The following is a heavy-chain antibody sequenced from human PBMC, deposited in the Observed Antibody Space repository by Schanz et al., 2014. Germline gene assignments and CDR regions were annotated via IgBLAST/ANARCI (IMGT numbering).Heavy chain of an antibody. J-gene: IGHJ4*02. CDR3: ARDSGSHYLVDY. CDR2: IWFDGTNK. CDR1: GFTLSSYG. D-gene: IGHD1-26*01. Sequence: VQLLQSGGGVVQPGRSLRLSCSASGFTLSSYGMHWVRQAPGKGLEWLAVIWFDGTNKYNADSVKGRFTISRDTSKNTLYLLLNSLRAEDTAVYYCARDSGSHYLVDYWGQGTLVTVSS. V-gene: IGHV3-33*01.